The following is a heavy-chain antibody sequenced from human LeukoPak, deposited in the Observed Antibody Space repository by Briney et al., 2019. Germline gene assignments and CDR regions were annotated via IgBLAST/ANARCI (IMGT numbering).Heavy chain of an antibody. CDR1: GFTFSSYA. J-gene: IGHJ4*02. V-gene: IGHV3-23*01. Sequence: GGSLRLSCAASGFTFSSYAMSWVRQAPGKGLEWVSAISGSGGSTYYADSVKGRFTISRDNPKNTLYLQMNSLRAEDTAVYYCAKYQSGLLRGVHFDYWGQGTLVTVSS. CDR2: ISGSGGST. CDR3: AKYQSGLLRGVHFDY. D-gene: IGHD2-2*01.